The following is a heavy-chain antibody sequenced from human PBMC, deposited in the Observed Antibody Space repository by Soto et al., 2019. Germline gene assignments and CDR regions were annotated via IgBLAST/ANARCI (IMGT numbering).Heavy chain of an antibody. D-gene: IGHD2-8*01. CDR3: TRGVLA. J-gene: IGHJ5*02. Sequence: QVQLQESGSRLVRPSQTVSLTCSVSGGSVNSGGYSWSWIRQPPGKGLDWIAFISPSGSPAYNPTLKSRVTISVDRSKNQISLELSSVTAADTAVYYCTRGVLAWGPGTRVTVSS. CDR1: GGSVNSGGYS. V-gene: IGHV4-30-2*01. CDR2: ISPSGSP.